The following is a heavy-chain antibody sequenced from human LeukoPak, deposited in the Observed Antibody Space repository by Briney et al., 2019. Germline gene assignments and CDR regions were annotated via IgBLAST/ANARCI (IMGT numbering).Heavy chain of an antibody. CDR3: AKSLGGDYGSGSYYVVFDS. J-gene: IGHJ4*02. CDR1: GFTFSSYE. Sequence: GGSLRLSCAASGFTFSSYEMNWVRQAPGKGLEWVSYISSSGSTIYYADSVKGRFTISRDTSKNTLWLQMNSLGVDDTALYYCAKSLGGDYGSGSYYVVFDSWGQGTLVTVSS. D-gene: IGHD3-10*01. V-gene: IGHV3-48*03. CDR2: ISSSGSTI.